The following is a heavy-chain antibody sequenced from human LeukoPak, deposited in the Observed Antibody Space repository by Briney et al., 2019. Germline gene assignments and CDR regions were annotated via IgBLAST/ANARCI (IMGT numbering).Heavy chain of an antibody. CDR2: IYSGGST. CDR3: TTDTDSSLGL. D-gene: IGHD6-13*01. CDR1: GFTVSSNY. V-gene: IGHV3-53*01. Sequence: PGGSLRLSCAASGFTVSSNYMSWVRQAPGKGLEWVSVIYSGGSTYYADSVKGRFTISRDNSKNTLYLQMNSLRAEDTAVYYCTTDTDSSLGLWGQGTLVTVSS. J-gene: IGHJ5*02.